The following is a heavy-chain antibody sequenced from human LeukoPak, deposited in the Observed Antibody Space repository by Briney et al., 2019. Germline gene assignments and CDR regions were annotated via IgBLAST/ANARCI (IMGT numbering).Heavy chain of an antibody. J-gene: IGHJ4*02. D-gene: IGHD3-10*01. CDR2: IYYSGST. CDR3: AEWTSMIRGVDC. CDR1: GGSISSYY. V-gene: IGHV4-59*08. Sequence: SETLSLTCTVSGGSISSYYWSWIRQPPGKGLEWIGYIYYSGSTNYNPSLKSRVTISVDTSKKQFSLKLSSVTAADTAVYYCAEWTSMIRGVDCWGQGTLVTVSS.